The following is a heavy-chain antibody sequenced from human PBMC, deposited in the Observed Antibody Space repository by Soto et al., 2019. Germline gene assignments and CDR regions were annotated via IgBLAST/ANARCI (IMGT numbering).Heavy chain of an antibody. CDR3: AREAGTVYYYYGMDV. J-gene: IGHJ6*02. CDR2: ISSSSTYI. V-gene: IGHV3-21*01. Sequence: PGGSLRLSCAASGFTFGSYTMNWVRQAPGKGLEWVSSISSSSTYIYYADSVKGRFTISRDNAENSLFLQMSSLRAEDTAVYYCAREAGTVYYYYGMDVWGQGTTVTVSS. CDR1: GFTFGSYT. D-gene: IGHD6-19*01.